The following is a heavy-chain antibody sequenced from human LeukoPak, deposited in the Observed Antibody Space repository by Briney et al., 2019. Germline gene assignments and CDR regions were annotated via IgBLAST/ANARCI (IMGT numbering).Heavy chain of an antibody. CDR3: ARDRVGATDYFDY. CDR1: GFTFSSYA. CDR2: ISYDGSNK. V-gene: IGHV3-30-3*01. Sequence: RSLRLSCAASGFTFSSYAMHWVRQAPGKGLEWVAVISYDGSNKYYADSVKGRFTISRDNSKNTLYLQMNSLRAEDTAVYYCARDRVGATDYFDYWGQGTLVTVSS. J-gene: IGHJ4*02. D-gene: IGHD1-26*01.